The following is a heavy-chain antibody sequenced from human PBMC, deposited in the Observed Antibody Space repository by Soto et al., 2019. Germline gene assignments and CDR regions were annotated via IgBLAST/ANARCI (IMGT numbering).Heavy chain of an antibody. V-gene: IGHV3-21*01. CDR2: ITSASDYI. CDR1: GIRFTKST. J-gene: IGHJ3*02. D-gene: IGHD3-9*01. CDR3: ARVGTGSSTPLDI. Sequence: GGSLRLSCVASGIRFTKSTMNWVRQAPGKGLEWVSSITSASDYIFYADSVKGRFTISRDNANNSLYLQMNSLRAEDTAVYYCARVGTGSSTPLDIWGQGTMVTVSS.